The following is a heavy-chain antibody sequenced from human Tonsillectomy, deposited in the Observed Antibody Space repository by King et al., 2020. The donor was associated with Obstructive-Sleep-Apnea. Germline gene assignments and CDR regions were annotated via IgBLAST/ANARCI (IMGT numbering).Heavy chain of an antibody. V-gene: IGHV7-4-1*02. CDR2: INTNTGNP. CDR3: ARLYLATFDY. J-gene: IGHJ4*02. CDR1: GYTFTRYA. Sequence: VQLVESGSELKKPGASVTVSCTASGYTFTRYAINWVRQAPGQGLEWMGWINTNTGNPTYAQGFTGRFVFSLDTSVSTAYLQINSLKAEDTAVYYCARLYLATFDYWGQGTLVTVSS.